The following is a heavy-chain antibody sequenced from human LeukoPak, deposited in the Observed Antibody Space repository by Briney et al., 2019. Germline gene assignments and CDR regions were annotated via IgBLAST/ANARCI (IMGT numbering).Heavy chain of an antibody. CDR1: GGSISSYY. J-gene: IGHJ4*02. CDR3: ARMFTAGYCSSTTCSGEGVYFDY. Sequence: TSETLSLTCTVSGGSISSYYWSWIRQPPGKGLEWIGDIYYSGSTNYNPSLKSRVTISVDTSKNQFSLKLSSVTAADTAIYYCARMFTAGYCSSTTCSGEGVYFDYWGQGTLVTVSS. CDR2: IYYSGST. V-gene: IGHV4-59*01. D-gene: IGHD2-2*01.